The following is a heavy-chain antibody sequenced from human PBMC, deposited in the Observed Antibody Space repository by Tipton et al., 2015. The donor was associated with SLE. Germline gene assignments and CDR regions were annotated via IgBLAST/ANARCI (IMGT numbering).Heavy chain of an antibody. CDR1: GFTFSGYS. CDR2: ISSSSSYV. Sequence: SLRLSCAASGFTFSGYSMNWVRQAPGKGLEWVSSISSSSSYVYYADSVKGRFTISRDNAKNSLYLQMNSLRAEDTAVYYCARGGYYFYSSGDSDYWGQGPLV. J-gene: IGHJ4*02. CDR3: ARGGYYFYSSGDSDY. V-gene: IGHV3-21*01. D-gene: IGHD3-22*01.